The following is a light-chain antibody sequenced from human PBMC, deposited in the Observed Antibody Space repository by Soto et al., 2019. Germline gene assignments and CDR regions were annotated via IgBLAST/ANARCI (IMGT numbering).Light chain of an antibody. CDR1: QDISHF. CDR3: QKYNSAPLT. Sequence: DIPMTPSPSSLSASVGDRITLTCRASQDISHFLAWYQQRPGKVPRLLMYAASTLQSGVPSRFSGSGSGTDFTLTINSLQPEDVGTYYCQKYNSAPLTFGQGTLLEIK. CDR2: AAS. J-gene: IGKJ5*01. V-gene: IGKV1-27*01.